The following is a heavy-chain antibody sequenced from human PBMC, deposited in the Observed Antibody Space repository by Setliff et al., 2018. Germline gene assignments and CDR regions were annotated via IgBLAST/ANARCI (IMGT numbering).Heavy chain of an antibody. Sequence: SETLSLTCGVSGASITSGHYWGWIRQPPGKGPEWIATMSHRGRTYFNPSLESRVTMSRDTSKNQFSLRLTSVAAADTSVYYCASPRRDDLDSPFDAFDIWGRGTMVTVS. CDR1: GASITSGHY. J-gene: IGHJ3*02. D-gene: IGHD3-3*01. V-gene: IGHV4-38-2*01. CDR3: ASPRRDDLDSPFDAFDI. CDR2: MSHRGRT.